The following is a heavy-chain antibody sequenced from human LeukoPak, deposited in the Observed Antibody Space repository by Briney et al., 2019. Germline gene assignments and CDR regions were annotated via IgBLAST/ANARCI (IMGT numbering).Heavy chain of an antibody. V-gene: IGHV4-59*01. Sequence: SETLSLTCTVSGGSISSYYWSWIRQPPGKGLEWVGYIYYSGSTNYNPSLKSRVTISVDTSKNQFSLKLSSVTAADTAVYYCARGGYYGSGNDFRFDPWGQGTLVTVSS. CDR2: IYYSGST. CDR3: ARGGYYGSGNDFRFDP. D-gene: IGHD3-10*01. J-gene: IGHJ5*02. CDR1: GGSISSYY.